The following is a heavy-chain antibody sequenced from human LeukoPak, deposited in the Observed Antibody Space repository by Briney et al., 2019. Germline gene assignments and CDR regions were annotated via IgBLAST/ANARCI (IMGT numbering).Heavy chain of an antibody. CDR1: GYTVTELS. V-gene: IGHV1-24*01. CDR3: ARAEGLFYYYYYYMDV. D-gene: IGHD2-21*01. Sequence: ASVKVSCKVSGYTVTELSMHWVRQSPGKGLEWMGGFHPEDGETIYAQKLQGRVTMTTDTSTSTAYMELRSLRSDDTAVYYCARAEGLFYYYYYYMDVWGKGTTVTVSS. J-gene: IGHJ6*03. CDR2: FHPEDGET.